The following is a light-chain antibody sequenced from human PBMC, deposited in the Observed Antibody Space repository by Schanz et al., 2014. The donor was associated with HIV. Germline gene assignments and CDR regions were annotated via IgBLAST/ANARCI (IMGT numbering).Light chain of an antibody. Sequence: QSALTQPPSASGSPGQSVTISCTGTSSDVGAYNYVSWYQQHPGKAPKLMIYDVSKRPSGVPDRFSGSKSGNTASLTVSGLQADDEADYYCSSYGGGDTLLFGGGTKLTVL. CDR1: SSDVGAYNY. CDR2: DVS. J-gene: IGLJ3*02. CDR3: SSYGGGDTLL. V-gene: IGLV2-8*01.